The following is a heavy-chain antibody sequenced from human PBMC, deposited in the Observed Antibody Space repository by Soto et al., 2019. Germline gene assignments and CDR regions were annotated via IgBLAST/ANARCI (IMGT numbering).Heavy chain of an antibody. J-gene: IGHJ4*02. CDR3: ASHYEMLGGYLSPVDY. CDR1: GYTFSDYY. D-gene: IGHD3-9*01. V-gene: IGHV3-11*01. Sequence: QVQLVESGGDLVKPGGSLRLSCAASGYTFSDYYMSWIRQAPGKGLEWISYIDTSGTKIYYADSVKGRFTIARDNAKNSLYLEMNSLRDEDTAVYYCASHYEMLGGYLSPVDYWGQGTLVTVSS. CDR2: IDTSGTKI.